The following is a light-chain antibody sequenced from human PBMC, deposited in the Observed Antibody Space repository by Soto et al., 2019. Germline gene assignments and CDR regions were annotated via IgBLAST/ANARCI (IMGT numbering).Light chain of an antibody. CDR3: LQHNTYPWT. CDR1: QVITND. J-gene: IGKJ1*01. V-gene: IGKV1-17*01. Sequence: IQMNQSPSSLSASVGDRVTITCRASQVITNDLGWYQQKPGKAPRRLIYAASSLQSGVPSRFSGSGSGTEFTLTISSLQPEDFATYYCLQHNTYPWTFGQGTKVDIK. CDR2: AAS.